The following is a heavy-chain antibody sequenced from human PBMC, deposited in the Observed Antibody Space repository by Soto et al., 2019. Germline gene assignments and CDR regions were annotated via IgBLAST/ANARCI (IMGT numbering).Heavy chain of an antibody. CDR1: GGSISSNNYN. Sequence: SETLSLTCSVSGGSISSNNYNWGWIRQPPGTGLEWIGTIDYTGNTYYNPSLKSRVTISVDTSKNQFSLKVSSVTAADTAVYYCARRGSWNYYYFDYWGQGTLVTVSS. D-gene: IGHD1-7*01. CDR3: ARRGSWNYYYFDY. V-gene: IGHV4-39*01. CDR2: IDYTGNT. J-gene: IGHJ4*02.